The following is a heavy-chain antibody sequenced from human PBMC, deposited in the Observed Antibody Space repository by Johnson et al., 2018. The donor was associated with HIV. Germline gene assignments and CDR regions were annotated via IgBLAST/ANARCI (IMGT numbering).Heavy chain of an antibody. CDR3: ARVSLAYSYGYDALDI. D-gene: IGHD5-18*01. V-gene: IGHV3-11*04. CDR1: GFSFGDYY. J-gene: IGHJ3*02. Sequence: QVQLVESGGGLVKPGGSLRLSCAASGFSFGDYYMSWIRQSPGKGLEWFAYISSSGETRYYADSVKGRFTLSRDNAKNSLYLQLNSLRPEDTAVYYCARVSLAYSYGYDALDIWGQGTVVTVSS. CDR2: ISSSGETR.